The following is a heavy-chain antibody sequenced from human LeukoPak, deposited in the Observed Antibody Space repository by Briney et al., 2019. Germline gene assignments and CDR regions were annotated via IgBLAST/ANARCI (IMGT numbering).Heavy chain of an antibody. CDR1: GYTFTGYY. D-gene: IGHD6-6*01. J-gene: IGHJ4*02. V-gene: IGHV1-2*06. CDR3: ARAYSSSSWQWLTPSQYYFDY. CDR2: INPNSGGT. Sequence: PLASVKVSCKASGYTFTGYYMHWVRQAPGQGLEWMGRINPNSGGTNYAQKFQGRVTMTRDTSISTAYMELSRLRSDDTAVYYCARAYSSSSWQWLTPSQYYFDYWGQGTLVTVSS.